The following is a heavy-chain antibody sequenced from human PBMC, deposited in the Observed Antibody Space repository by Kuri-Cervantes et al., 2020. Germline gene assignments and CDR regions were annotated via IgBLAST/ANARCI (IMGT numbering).Heavy chain of an antibody. V-gene: IGHV3-30*18. J-gene: IGHJ6*02. CDR1: GFTFSSYG. D-gene: IGHD6-19*01. CDR2: ISYDGSNK. CDR3: AKDAVAGPYYYYYYGMDV. Sequence: GSLRLSCAASGFTFSSYGMHWVRQAPGKGLEWVAVISYDGSNKYYADSVKGRFTISRDNSKNTLYLQMNSLRAEDTAVYYCAKDAVAGPYYYYYYGMDVWGQGTTVTVSS.